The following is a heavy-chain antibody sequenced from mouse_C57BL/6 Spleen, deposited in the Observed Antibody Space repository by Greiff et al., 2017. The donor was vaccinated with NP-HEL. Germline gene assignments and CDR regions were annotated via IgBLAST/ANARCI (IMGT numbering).Heavy chain of an antibody. D-gene: IGHD2-4*01. CDR1: GYSITRGYY. CDR2: ISYDGSN. V-gene: IGHV3-6*01. Sequence: VQLKESGPGLVKPSQSLSLTCSVTGYSITRGYYWNWIRQFPGNKLEWMGYISYDGSNNYNPSLKNRHSITRDTTKNQLFRKLNSVTTEDTATDYCATNDYGEYYAMDYWGQGTSVTVSA. CDR3: ATNDYGEYYAMDY. J-gene: IGHJ4*01.